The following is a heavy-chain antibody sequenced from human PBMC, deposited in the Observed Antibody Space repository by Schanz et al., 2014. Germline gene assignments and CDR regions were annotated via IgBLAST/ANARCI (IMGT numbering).Heavy chain of an antibody. CDR2: ISSSGTTI. V-gene: IGHV3-48*01. CDR3: ARDGDRFYHNYYMDV. CDR1: GFAFSSYS. D-gene: IGHD4-17*01. J-gene: IGHJ6*03. Sequence: QLVGSGGGLIQPGGSLRLSCTASGFAFSSYSMNWVRQAPGKGLEWVSYISSSGTTIYYADSVKGRFTISRDNSENTLYLQMNSLRAEDTAVYYCARDGDRFYHNYYMDVWGKGTTVTVSS.